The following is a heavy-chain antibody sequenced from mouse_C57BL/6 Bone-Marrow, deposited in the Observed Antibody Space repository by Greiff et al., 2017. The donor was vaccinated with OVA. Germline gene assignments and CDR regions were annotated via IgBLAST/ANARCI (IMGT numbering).Heavy chain of an antibody. V-gene: IGHV1-50*01. D-gene: IGHD2-12*01. CDR2: IDPSDSYT. J-gene: IGHJ4*01. CDR1: GYTFTSYW. Sequence: QVQLQQPGAELVKPGASVKLSCKASGYTFTSYWMQWVKQRPGQGLEWIGEIDPSDSYTNYNQKFKGKATLTVDTSSSTAYMQLSSLTSEDSAVYYCARSRSYASYYYAMDYWGQGTSVTVSS. CDR3: ARSRSYASYYYAMDY.